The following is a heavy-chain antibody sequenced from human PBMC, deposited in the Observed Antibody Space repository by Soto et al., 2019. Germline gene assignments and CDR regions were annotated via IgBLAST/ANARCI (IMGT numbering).Heavy chain of an antibody. V-gene: IGHV3-33*01. CDR2: IWFDGSNK. J-gene: IGHJ5*02. D-gene: IGHD3-22*01. CDR3: VRDQDSRGYSVFNL. Sequence: GGSLRLSCAASGFTFSSYGMHWVRQAPGKGLDWVAVIWFDGSNKYYADSVKGRFTISRDNARNTLYLQLNSLRADDTAVYFCVRDQDSRGYSVFNLWGQGAQVTVSS. CDR1: GFTFSSYG.